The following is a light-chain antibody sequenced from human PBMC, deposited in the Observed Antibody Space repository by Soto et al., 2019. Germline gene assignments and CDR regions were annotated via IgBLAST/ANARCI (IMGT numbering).Light chain of an antibody. CDR3: QSYDNSLSGHVV. CDR2: DNN. J-gene: IGLJ2*01. V-gene: IGLV1-40*01. Sequence: QSVLTQPPSVSGAPRQRVTISCTGSSSNIGALYDVNWYQQLPGTAPKLLIYDNNNRPSGVPDRFSGSKSGTSASLAITGLEADDEADYYCQSYDNSLSGHVVFGGGTKVTVL. CDR1: SSNIGALYD.